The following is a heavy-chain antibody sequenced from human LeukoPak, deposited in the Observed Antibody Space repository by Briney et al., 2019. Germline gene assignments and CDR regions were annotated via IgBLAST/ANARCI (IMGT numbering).Heavy chain of an antibody. V-gene: IGHV3-30*18. D-gene: IGHD2-2*01. CDR2: ISYDGSNK. CDR3: AKVEARGYCSSTSCGLDYYYYYGMDV. Sequence: GGSLRLSCAASGFTFSNYGMHWVRQAPGKGLEWVAVISYDGSNKYYADSVKGRFTISRDNSKNTLYLQMNSLRAEDTAVYYCAKVEARGYCSSTSCGLDYYYYYGMDVWGKGTTVTVSS. CDR1: GFTFSNYG. J-gene: IGHJ6*04.